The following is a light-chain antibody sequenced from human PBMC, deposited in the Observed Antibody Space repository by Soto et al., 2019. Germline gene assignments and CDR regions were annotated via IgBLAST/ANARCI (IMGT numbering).Light chain of an antibody. Sequence: EILMTQSPATLSVSPGERVILSCRASQSVGSTLAWYQQKPGQATRLLIRGASTRATGVPARFSGSGSGTEFTLTISSLQSEDFAVYYCQQYSTSLTFGGGTTLEIK. CDR1: QSVGST. V-gene: IGKV3-15*01. CDR3: QQYSTSLT. J-gene: IGKJ4*02. CDR2: GAS.